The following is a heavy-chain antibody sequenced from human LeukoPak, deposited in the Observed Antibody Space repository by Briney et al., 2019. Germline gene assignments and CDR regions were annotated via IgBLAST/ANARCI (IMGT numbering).Heavy chain of an antibody. CDR3: VRDFRAADY. CDR1: GHYW. D-gene: IGHD2-15*01. CDR2: INSDGSWT. Sequence: PGRSLRLSCAASGHYWMHWVRQAPGKGLVWVSHINSDGSWTSYADSVKARFIISRDNARNTVYLQMNSLRVEDTAGYYCVRDFRAADYWGQGTLVTVSS. J-gene: IGHJ4*02. V-gene: IGHV3-74*01.